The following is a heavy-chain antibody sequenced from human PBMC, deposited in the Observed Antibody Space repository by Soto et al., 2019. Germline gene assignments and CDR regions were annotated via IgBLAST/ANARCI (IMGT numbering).Heavy chain of an antibody. J-gene: IGHJ4*02. D-gene: IGHD1-26*01. V-gene: IGHV1-18*01. CDR2: ISTYNGHT. Sequence: QIQLVRSGAEVKKPGASLKVSCKTSGYTFTTYGISWVRQAPGQGLEWMGWISTYNGHTNYALKFQDRLTVTTDTSPSTAYMDLRSLRSDDTAMYYCVTGGNNHYFDYWGQGTLVTVSS. CDR3: VTGGNNHYFDY. CDR1: GYTFTTYG.